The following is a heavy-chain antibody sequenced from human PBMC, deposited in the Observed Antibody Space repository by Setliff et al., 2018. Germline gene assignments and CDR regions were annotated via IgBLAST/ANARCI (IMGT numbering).Heavy chain of an antibody. CDR3: ARAGLASAGRKGVFDY. Sequence: GASVKVSCKASGYSLVTHYMHWVRQAPGQGLEWMGLINTGGGSSSYAPKFQGRVTMTRDTPTSTVYMEMNILGSEDTAVYFCARAGLASAGRKGVFDYWGQGTLVTVSS. J-gene: IGHJ4*02. V-gene: IGHV1-46*01. CDR2: INTGGGSS. CDR1: GYSLVTHY. D-gene: IGHD6-13*01.